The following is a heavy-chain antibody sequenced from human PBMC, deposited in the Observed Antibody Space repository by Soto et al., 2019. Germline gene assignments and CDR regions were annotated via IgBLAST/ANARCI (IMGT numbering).Heavy chain of an antibody. CDR1: GFTFSSYA. Sequence: GGSLRLSCAASGFTFSSYAMHWVRQAPGKGLEWVAVISYDGSNKYYADSVKGRFTISRDNSKNTLYLQMNSLRAEDTAVYYCAREIVVVPAATVYYYYYGMDVWGQGTTVTVSS. V-gene: IGHV3-30-3*01. CDR3: AREIVVVPAATVYYYYYGMDV. CDR2: ISYDGSNK. D-gene: IGHD2-2*01. J-gene: IGHJ6*02.